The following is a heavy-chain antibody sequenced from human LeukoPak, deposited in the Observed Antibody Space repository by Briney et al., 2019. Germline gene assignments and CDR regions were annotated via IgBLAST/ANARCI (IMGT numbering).Heavy chain of an antibody. J-gene: IGHJ4*02. CDR3: AKSLSICSSTSCLTPDIDY. CDR1: GFTFSSYA. D-gene: IGHD2-2*01. V-gene: IGHV3-23*01. CDR2: ISGSGGST. Sequence: GGSLRLSCAASGFTFSSYAMSWVRQAPGKGLEWVSAISGSGGSTYYADSVKGRFTISRDNSKNTLYLQMNSLRAEDTALYYCAKSLSICSSTSCLTPDIDYWGQGTLVTVSS.